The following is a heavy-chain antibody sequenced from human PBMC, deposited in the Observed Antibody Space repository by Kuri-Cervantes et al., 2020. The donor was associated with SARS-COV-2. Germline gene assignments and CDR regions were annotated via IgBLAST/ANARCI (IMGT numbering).Heavy chain of an antibody. CDR1: GYTFTSYG. Sequence: SVKVSCKASGYTFTSYGISWVRQAPGQGLEWMGGIIPILGIANYAQKFQGRATITADKSTSTAYMELSSLRSEDTAVYYCARAYRSGYLGFWGQGTLVTVSS. CDR3: ARAYRSGYLGF. V-gene: IGHV1-69*10. J-gene: IGHJ4*02. CDR2: IIPILGIA. D-gene: IGHD5-12*01.